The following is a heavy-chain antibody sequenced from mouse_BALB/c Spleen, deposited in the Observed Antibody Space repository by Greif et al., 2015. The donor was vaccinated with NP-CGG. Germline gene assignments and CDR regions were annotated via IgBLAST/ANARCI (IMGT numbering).Heavy chain of an antibody. CDR3: ARRREANWDYFDY. D-gene: IGHD4-1*01. CDR1: GYTFTSYT. V-gene: IGHV1-4*01. CDR2: INPSSGYT. J-gene: IGHJ2*01. Sequence: VQLQQSGAELARPGASVKMSCKASGYTFTSYTMHWVKQRPGQGLEWVGYINPSSGYTNYNQKFKDKATLTADESSSTAYMQLSSLTSEDSAVYYCARRREANWDYFDYWGQGTTLTVSS.